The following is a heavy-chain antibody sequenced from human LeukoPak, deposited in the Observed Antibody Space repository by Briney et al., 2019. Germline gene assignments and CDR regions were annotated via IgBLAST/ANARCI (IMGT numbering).Heavy chain of an antibody. CDR3: ASRNSLFI. CDR2: IKQDGSEK. CDR1: GFTLSPYW. J-gene: IGHJ4*02. Sequence: PGGSLRLSCVASSGFTLSPYWMSWVRQAPGKGLEWVANIKQDGSEKYYVDSVKGRFTISRDNAKNSLYLQMNSLRAEDTAVYYCASRNSLFIWGQGTLVTVSS. V-gene: IGHV3-7*01. D-gene: IGHD4-23*01.